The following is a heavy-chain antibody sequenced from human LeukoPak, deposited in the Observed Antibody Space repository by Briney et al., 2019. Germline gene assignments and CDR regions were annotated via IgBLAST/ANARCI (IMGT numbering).Heavy chain of an antibody. J-gene: IGHJ4*02. CDR1: GASTGNYF. CDR2: IHSSGST. CDR3: ARDPAGHGRYFDY. V-gene: IGHV4-4*07. Sequence: SETLSLTCSVSGASTGNYFCTWIRQSAEKGLECIGRIHSSGSTYYNPSLRGRVSMSLDTSTNGFSLRLSSVTAADTAVYYCARDPAGHGRYFDYWGQGVLVTVSS. D-gene: IGHD1-14*01.